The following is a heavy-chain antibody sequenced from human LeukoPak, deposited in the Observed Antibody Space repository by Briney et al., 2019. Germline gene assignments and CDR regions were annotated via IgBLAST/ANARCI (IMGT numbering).Heavy chain of an antibody. V-gene: IGHV3-48*03. CDR3: AGEWFAGN. Sequence: PGGSLRHSCAASGFTFSSYEMNWVRQAPGKGLEWVSYISSSGSTIYYADSVKGRFTVSRDNAKNSLYLQMNSLRAEDTAVYYCAGEWFAGNWGQGTLVTVSS. D-gene: IGHD3-10*01. CDR1: GFTFSSYE. CDR2: ISSSGSTI. J-gene: IGHJ4*02.